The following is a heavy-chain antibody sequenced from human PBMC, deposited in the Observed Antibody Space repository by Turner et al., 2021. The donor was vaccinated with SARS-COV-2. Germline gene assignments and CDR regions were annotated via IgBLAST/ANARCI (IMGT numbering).Heavy chain of an antibody. D-gene: IGHD3-9*01. V-gene: IGHV1-2*02. CDR1: EYTFTGYY. CDR3: AILEYYDILTGVDYGMDV. J-gene: IGHJ6*02. CDR2: INPNSGGT. Sequence: QVQLVQSGAEVKKPGASVKVSCKASEYTFTGYYMHWVRQAPGQGLEWMGWINPNSGGTNYAQKFQGRVTMTRDTSISTAYMELSRLRSDDTAVYYCAILEYYDILTGVDYGMDVWGQGTTVTVSS.